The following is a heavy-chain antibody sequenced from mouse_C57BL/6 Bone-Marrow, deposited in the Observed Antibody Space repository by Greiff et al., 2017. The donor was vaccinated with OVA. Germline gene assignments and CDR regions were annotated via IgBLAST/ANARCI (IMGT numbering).Heavy chain of an antibody. CDR3: ARDSKYY. D-gene: IGHD2-5*01. V-gene: IGHV3-6*01. Sequence: ESGPGLVKPSQSLSLTCSVTGYSITSGYYWNWIRQFPGNKLEWMGYISYDGSNNYNPSLKNRISITRDTSKNQFFLKLNSVTTEDTATYYCARDSKYYWGQGTSVTVSS. J-gene: IGHJ4*01. CDR1: GYSITSGYY. CDR2: ISYDGSN.